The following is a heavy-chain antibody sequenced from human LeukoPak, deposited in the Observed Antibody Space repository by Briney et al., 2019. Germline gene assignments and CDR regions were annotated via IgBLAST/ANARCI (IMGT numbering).Heavy chain of an antibody. Sequence: GGSLRLSCAASGFTVSGNYMSWVRQAPGKGLEWVSIIYSGGSTNYADSVKGRFTISRDNSKNTVYLQMDSLRADDTAVYYCARNLPPYGGDYWGQGTLVTVSS. CDR3: ARNLPPYGGDY. J-gene: IGHJ4*02. CDR1: GFTVSGNY. D-gene: IGHD4-17*01. CDR2: IYSGGST. V-gene: IGHV3-53*01.